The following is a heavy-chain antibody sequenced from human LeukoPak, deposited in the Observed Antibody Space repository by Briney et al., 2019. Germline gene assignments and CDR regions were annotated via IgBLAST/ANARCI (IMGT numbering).Heavy chain of an antibody. D-gene: IGHD2-2*01. CDR3: ARDTYCSSTSCYAFFSFDY. CDR1: GFTFSSYG. J-gene: IGHJ4*02. CDR2: IRYDGSNK. Sequence: GSLRLSCAASGFTFSSYGMHWVRQAPGKGLEWVAFIRYDGSNKYYAGSVKGRFTISRDNSKNTLYLQMNSLRAEDTAVYYCARDTYCSSTSCYAFFSFDYWGQGTLVTVSS. V-gene: IGHV3-30*02.